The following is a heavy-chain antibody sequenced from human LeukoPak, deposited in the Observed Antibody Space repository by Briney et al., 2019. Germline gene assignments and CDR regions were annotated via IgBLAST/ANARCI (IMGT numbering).Heavy chain of an antibody. J-gene: IGHJ4*02. CDR2: ISAYNGNT. CDR1: GYTFTSYG. D-gene: IGHD3-22*01. V-gene: IGHV1-18*01. Sequence: ASVKVSCKASGYTFTSYGISWVRQAPGQGLEWMGWISAYNGNTNYAQKLQGRVTMTTDPSTSTAYMELRSLRSDDTAVYYCAREDRSNYYDSSGPWTFDYWGQGTLVTVSS. CDR3: AREDRSNYYDSSGPWTFDY.